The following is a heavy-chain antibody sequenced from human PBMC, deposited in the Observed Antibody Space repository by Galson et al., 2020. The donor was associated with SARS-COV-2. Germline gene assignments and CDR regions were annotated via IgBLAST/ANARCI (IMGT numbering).Heavy chain of an antibody. CDR2: IYYSGST. D-gene: IGHD4-17*01. CDR3: ASPAALYGDYGTSPDYYFDY. Sequence: SETLSLTCTVSGGSISSSSYYWGWIRQPPGKGLEWIGSIYYSGSTYYNPSLKSRVTISVDTSKNQFSLKLSSVTAADTAVYYCASPAALYGDYGTSPDYYFDYWGQGTLVTVSS. V-gene: IGHV4-39*07. J-gene: IGHJ4*02. CDR1: GGSISSSSYY.